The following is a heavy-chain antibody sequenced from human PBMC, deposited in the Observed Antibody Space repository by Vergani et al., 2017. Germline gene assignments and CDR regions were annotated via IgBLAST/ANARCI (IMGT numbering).Heavy chain of an antibody. CDR2: IIPILGIA. Sequence: QVQLVQSGAEVKKPGASVKVSCKASGGTFSSYAISWVRQAPGPGLEWMGRIIPILGIANYAQKFQGRVTITADKSTSTAYMELSSLRSEDTAVYYCASNLYYYDISGYYYDSFAFDIWGQGTMVTVSS. CDR3: ASNLYYYDISGYYYDSFAFDI. J-gene: IGHJ3*02. V-gene: IGHV1-69*04. CDR1: GGTFSSYA. D-gene: IGHD3-22*01.